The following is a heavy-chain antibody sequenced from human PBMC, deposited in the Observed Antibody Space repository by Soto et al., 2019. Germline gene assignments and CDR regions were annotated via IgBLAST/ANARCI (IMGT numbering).Heavy chain of an antibody. D-gene: IGHD2-21*01. V-gene: IGHV4-31*03. CDR2: IYYSGTT. CDR1: GGSISSGGYY. CDR3: AASCVACGGFNYYGMDV. J-gene: IGHJ6*02. Sequence: SETLSLTCTVSGGSISSGGYYWYWIRQHPGKGLEWIGYIYYSGTTYYNPSLKSRVTISVDTSKNQFSLKLSSVTAADTSVYYCAASCVACGGFNYYGMDVWGQGTTVTVSS.